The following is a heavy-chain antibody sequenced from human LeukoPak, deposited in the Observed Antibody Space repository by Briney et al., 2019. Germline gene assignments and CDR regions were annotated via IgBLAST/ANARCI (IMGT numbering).Heavy chain of an antibody. CDR2: INPNSGGT. J-gene: IGHJ3*02. V-gene: IGHV1-2*02. Sequence: GASVKVSCKASGYTFTGYYMHWVRQAPGQGLEWMGWINPNSGGTNYAQKFQGRVTMTRDTSISTAYMELSRLRSDDTAVYYCARPFAGWYYYDSSGYPVGAFDIWGQGTMVTVSS. CDR3: ARPFAGWYYYDSSGYPVGAFDI. D-gene: IGHD3-22*01. CDR1: GYTFTGYY.